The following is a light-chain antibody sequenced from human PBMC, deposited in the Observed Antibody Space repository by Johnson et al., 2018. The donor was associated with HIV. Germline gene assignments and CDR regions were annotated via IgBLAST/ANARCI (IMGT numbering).Light chain of an antibody. CDR3: LSADSIATYV. Sequence: VLTQPPSVSVSLGQMARITCSGEALPKKYAYWYQQKPGQFPVLVIYKDSERPSGIPERFSGSSSGTIVTLTISGVQAEDEADYYCLSADSIATYVFGTGTKVTVL. CDR1: ALPKKY. CDR2: KDS. V-gene: IGLV3-16*01. J-gene: IGLJ1*01.